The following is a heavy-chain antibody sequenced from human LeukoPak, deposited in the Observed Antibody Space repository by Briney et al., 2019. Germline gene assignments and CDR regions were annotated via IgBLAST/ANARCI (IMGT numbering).Heavy chain of an antibody. Sequence: SVKVSCKASGGTFSSYAISWVRQAPGQGLEWMGGIIPIFGTANYAQKFQGRVTITADESTSTAYMELSSLRSEDTAVYYCASPQYCISTTSYTIFPFDFWGQGTMVPASS. J-gene: IGHJ3*01. D-gene: IGHD2-2*02. CDR1: GGTFSSYA. CDR3: ASPQYCISTTSYTIFPFDF. V-gene: IGHV1-69*01. CDR2: IIPIFGTA.